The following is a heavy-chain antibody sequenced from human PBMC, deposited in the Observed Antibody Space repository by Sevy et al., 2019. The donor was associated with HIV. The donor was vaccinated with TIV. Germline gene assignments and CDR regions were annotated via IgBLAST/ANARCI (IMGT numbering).Heavy chain of an antibody. CDR2: VYYVGHS. D-gene: IGHD2-21*01. Sequence: SETLSLTCTVSGGSITRSGHYWGWIRQSPGKGLEWIGAVYYVGHSYANPSLTSRVTISADTSKNLFSLSLTSLTAADTAIYYCARVAGGENYDYGIDVWGLGTSVTVSS. CDR1: GGSITRSGHY. CDR3: ARVAGGENYDYGIDV. J-gene: IGHJ6*02. V-gene: IGHV4-39*01.